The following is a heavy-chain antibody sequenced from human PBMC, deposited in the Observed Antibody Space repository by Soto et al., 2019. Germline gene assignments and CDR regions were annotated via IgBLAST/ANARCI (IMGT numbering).Heavy chain of an antibody. CDR3: ARDGKRGVAFDI. Sequence: SEPLSLTCTVFGGSISIYYWSWIRHPPGKGLEWIGYIYYSGSTNYNPSLKSRVTISVDTSKNQFSLKLSSVTAADTAVYYCARDGKRGVAFDIWGQGTMVTVSS. V-gene: IGHV4-59*01. J-gene: IGHJ3*02. CDR2: IYYSGST. D-gene: IGHD1-26*01. CDR1: GGSISIYY.